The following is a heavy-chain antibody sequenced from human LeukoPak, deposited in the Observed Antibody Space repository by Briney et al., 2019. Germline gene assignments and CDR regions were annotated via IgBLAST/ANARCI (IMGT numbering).Heavy chain of an antibody. CDR1: GFTFSSYS. J-gene: IGHJ4*02. CDR3: ARDAELEMATTSFDY. D-gene: IGHD5-24*01. CDR2: ISSSSSYI. Sequence: GGSLRLSCAASGFTFSSYSMNWVRQAPGKGLEWVSSISSSSSYIYYADSVKGRFTISRDNAKNSLYLQMNSLRAEDTAVYYCARDAELEMATTSFDYWGQGTLVTVSS. V-gene: IGHV3-21*01.